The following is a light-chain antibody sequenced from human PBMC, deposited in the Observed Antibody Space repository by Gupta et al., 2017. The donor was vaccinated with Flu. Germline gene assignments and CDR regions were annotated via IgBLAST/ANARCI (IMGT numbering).Light chain of an antibody. CDR3: AAWDDSLNGWV. CDR2: TNT. J-gene: IGLJ3*02. Sequence: QSVLPQAPSASGTPGQRVTISCSGSSSNIGSNTVNWYQQFPGAAPKLLIYTNTQRPSGVTDRFSGSKSGTSASLAISGLQPEDEADYHCAAWDDSLNGWVFGGGTKLTVL. V-gene: IGLV1-44*01. CDR1: SSNIGSNT.